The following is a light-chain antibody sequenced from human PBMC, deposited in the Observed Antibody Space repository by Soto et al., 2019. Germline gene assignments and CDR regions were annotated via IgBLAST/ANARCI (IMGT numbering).Light chain of an antibody. V-gene: IGKV1-39*01. Sequence: DIQMTQSPSSLSASVGDIFTITFRASQSISSYLNWYQQKPGKAPKLLIYAASSLQSGVPSRFSGSGSGTDFTLTISSLQPEDFATYYCQQSYSTWTFGQGTKVDIK. J-gene: IGKJ1*01. CDR2: AAS. CDR3: QQSYSTWT. CDR1: QSISSY.